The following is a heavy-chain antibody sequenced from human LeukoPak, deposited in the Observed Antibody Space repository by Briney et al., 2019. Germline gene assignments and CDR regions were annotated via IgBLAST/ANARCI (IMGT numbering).Heavy chain of an antibody. CDR3: ARALWSGYYMVSHLDY. D-gene: IGHD3-3*01. CDR2: IIPIFGTA. Sequence: SVKVSCKASGGTFSSYAISWVRQAPGQGLEWMGGIIPIFGTANYAQKFQGRVTITADESTSTAYMELSSLRSEDTAVYYCARALWSGYYMVSHLDYWGQGTLVTVSS. CDR1: GGTFSSYA. V-gene: IGHV1-69*01. J-gene: IGHJ4*02.